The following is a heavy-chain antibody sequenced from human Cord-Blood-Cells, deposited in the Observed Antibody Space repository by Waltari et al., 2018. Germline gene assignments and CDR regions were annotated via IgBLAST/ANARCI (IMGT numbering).Heavy chain of an antibody. J-gene: IGHJ4*02. CDR1: GGSFSGYY. CDR3: ARGQPQWELYDFDY. D-gene: IGHD1-26*01. Sequence: QVQLQQWGAGLLKPSETLSLTCAVYGGSFSGYYWSWIRQPPGKGLEWIGEINHSGSTNYNQARKSRVTIEGDTAKNQAARKVSSVTAADTAVYYGARGQPQWELYDFDYWGQGTLVTVSS. CDR2: INHSGST. V-gene: IGHV4-34*01.